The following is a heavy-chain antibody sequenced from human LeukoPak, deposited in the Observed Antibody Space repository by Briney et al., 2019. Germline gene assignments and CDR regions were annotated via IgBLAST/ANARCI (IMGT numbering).Heavy chain of an antibody. CDR3: ARRGEAMDPFDY. V-gene: IGHV5-51*01. Sequence: GESLKISCQASGYIFTSYWIGWARQLPGKGLEWMGIIYPGDSDTRYSPSFQGQVTISADKSINTAYLQWSSLKASDTAIYYCARRGEAMDPFDYWGQGTLVTVSS. D-gene: IGHD5-18*01. J-gene: IGHJ4*02. CDR2: IYPGDSDT. CDR1: GYIFTSYW.